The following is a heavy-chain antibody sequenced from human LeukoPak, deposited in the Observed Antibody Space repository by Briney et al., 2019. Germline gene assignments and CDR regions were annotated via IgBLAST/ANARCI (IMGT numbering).Heavy chain of an antibody. V-gene: IGHV1-8*01. CDR2: MNPNSGNT. D-gene: IGHD3-10*01. CDR3: ARAMPITMVRGYGMDV. J-gene: IGHJ6*02. Sequence: ASVKVSCKASGYTFTSYDINWVRQATGQGLEWVGWMNPNSGNTGYAQKFQGRVTMTRNTSISTAYMELSSLRSEDTAVYYCARAMPITMVRGYGMDVWGQGTTVTVSS. CDR1: GYTFTSYD.